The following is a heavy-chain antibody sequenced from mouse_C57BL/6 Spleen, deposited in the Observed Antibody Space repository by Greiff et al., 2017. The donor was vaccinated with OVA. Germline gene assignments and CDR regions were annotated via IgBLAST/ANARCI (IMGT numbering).Heavy chain of an antibody. CDR1: GFTFSSYA. CDR2: ISSGGDYI. Sequence: EVQGVESGEGLVKPGGSLKLSCAASGFTFSSYAMSWVRQTPEKRLEWVAYISSGGDYIYYADTVKGRFTISRDNARNTLYLQMSSLKSEDTAMYYCTRERYYGSSLYYFDYWGQGTTLTVSS. D-gene: IGHD1-1*01. CDR3: TRERYYGSSLYYFDY. J-gene: IGHJ2*01. V-gene: IGHV5-9-1*02.